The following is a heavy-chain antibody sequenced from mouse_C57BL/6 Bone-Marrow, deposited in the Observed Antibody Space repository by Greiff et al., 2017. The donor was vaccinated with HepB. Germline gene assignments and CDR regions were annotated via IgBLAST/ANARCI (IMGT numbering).Heavy chain of an antibody. J-gene: IGHJ3*01. CDR1: GFTFSSYA. Sequence: DVKLVESGGGLVKPGGSLKLSCAASGFTFSSYAMSWVRQTPEKRLEWVATISDGGSYTYYPDNVKGRFTISRDNAKNNLYLQMSHLKSEDTAMYYCARYDYAWFAYWGQGTLVTVSA. CDR3: ARYDYAWFAY. CDR2: ISDGGSYT. D-gene: IGHD2-4*01. V-gene: IGHV5-4*03.